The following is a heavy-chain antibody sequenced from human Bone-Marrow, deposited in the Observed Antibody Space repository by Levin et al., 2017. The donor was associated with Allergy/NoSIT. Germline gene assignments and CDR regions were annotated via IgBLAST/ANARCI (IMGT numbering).Heavy chain of an antibody. J-gene: IGHJ5*02. Sequence: PSETLSLTCAVSGASISSTNWWTWVRRSPEKGLEWIGEISQGGSTYYNPSLTSRVTISLDNSNNQFSLRLNSVTAADTAVYYCTRVRGGCSATSCYLDPWGQGTLVTVSS. CDR3: TRVRGGCSATSCYLDP. CDR2: ISQGGST. V-gene: IGHV4-4*02. CDR1: GASISSTNW. D-gene: IGHD2-2*01.